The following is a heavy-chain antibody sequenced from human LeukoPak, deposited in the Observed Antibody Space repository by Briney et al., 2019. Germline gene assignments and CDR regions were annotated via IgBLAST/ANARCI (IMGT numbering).Heavy chain of an antibody. J-gene: IGHJ4*02. CDR3: ARNLGSLTSGLFDY. CDR2: IYPGDSDT. V-gene: IGHV5-51*01. Sequence: GESLKISCKGSGYSFTTYQIGWVRQMPGKGLEWMGIIYPGDSDTRYSPSFQGQVIISADKSISTAYLQWSSLKASDTAMYYCARNLGSLTSGLFDYWGQGTLVTVSS. CDR1: GYSFTTYQ. D-gene: IGHD3-9*01.